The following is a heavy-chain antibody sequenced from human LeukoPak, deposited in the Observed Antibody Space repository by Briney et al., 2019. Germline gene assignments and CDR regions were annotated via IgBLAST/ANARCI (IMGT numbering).Heavy chain of an antibody. CDR2: IYYSGST. CDR1: GGSISSYY. V-gene: IGHV4-59*08. Sequence: TSETLSLTCTVSGGSISSYYWSWIRQPPGKGLEWIGYIYYSGSTNYNPSLKSRVTISVDTSKNQFSLKLSSVTAADTAVYYCARRAADGFDPWGQGTLVTVSS. D-gene: IGHD6-13*01. J-gene: IGHJ5*02. CDR3: ARRAADGFDP.